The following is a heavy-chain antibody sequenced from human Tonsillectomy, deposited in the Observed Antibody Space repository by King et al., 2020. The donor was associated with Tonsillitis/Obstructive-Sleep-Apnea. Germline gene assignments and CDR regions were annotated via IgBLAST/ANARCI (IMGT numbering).Heavy chain of an antibody. J-gene: IGHJ4*02. D-gene: IGHD4-11*01. V-gene: IGHV1-18*01. CDR2: ISGYNANT. CDR3: PRGLQWFDC. CDR1: GYTFTTFG. Sequence: VQLVESGAEVKKPGASVKVSCKASGYTFTTFGITWVRQAPGQGLEWMGWISGYNANTDYAQKFQGRVTMTTDTSTSTAYMELRSLRSDDTAVYYCPRGLQWFDCWGQGTLVTVSS.